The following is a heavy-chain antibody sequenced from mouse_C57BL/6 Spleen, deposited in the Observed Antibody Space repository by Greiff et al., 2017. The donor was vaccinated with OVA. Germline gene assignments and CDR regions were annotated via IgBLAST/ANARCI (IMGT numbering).Heavy chain of an antibody. CDR3: AREQYYAMDY. CDR1: GYAFSSSW. CDR2: IYPGDGDT. Sequence: VQVVESGPELVKPGASVKISCKASGYAFSSSWMNWVKQRPGKGLEWIGRIYPGDGDTNYNGKFKGKATLTADKSSSTAYMQLSSLTSEDSAVYFCAREQYYAMDYWGQGTSVTVSS. J-gene: IGHJ4*01. V-gene: IGHV1-82*01.